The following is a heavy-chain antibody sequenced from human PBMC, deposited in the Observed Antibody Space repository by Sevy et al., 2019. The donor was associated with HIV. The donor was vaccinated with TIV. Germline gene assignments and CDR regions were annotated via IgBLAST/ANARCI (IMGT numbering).Heavy chain of an antibody. Sequence: GGALRLSCAASGFTVSSDYMTWVRQAPGKGLEWGSVIYSGGTTYYADSVKGRFTISRDNSKNTVYLQMNSLRAEDTAVYYCARESSSTWQAGYYGMAVWGQGTTVTVPS. CDR2: IYSGGTT. CDR1: GFTVSSDY. J-gene: IGHJ6*02. CDR3: ARESSSTWQAGYYGMAV. D-gene: IGHD6-13*01. V-gene: IGHV3-66*01.